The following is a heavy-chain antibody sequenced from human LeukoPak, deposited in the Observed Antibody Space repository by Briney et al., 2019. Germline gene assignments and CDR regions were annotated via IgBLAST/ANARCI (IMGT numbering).Heavy chain of an antibody. Sequence: GGSLRLSCAASGFTFSSYNMNWVRQAPGKGLEGVSYISSSSSTIYYADSVKGRFTISRHNAKNSLYLQMNSLRAEDTAVYYCARDEAKYYDYVWGSYRPSTFDYWGQGTLVTVSS. D-gene: IGHD3-16*02. CDR3: ARDEAKYYDYVWGSYRPSTFDY. CDR2: ISSSSSTI. J-gene: IGHJ4*02. CDR1: GFTFSSYN. V-gene: IGHV3-48*01.